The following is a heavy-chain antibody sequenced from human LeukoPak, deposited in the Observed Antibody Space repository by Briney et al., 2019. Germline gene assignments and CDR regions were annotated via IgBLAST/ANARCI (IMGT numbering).Heavy chain of an antibody. D-gene: IGHD2-15*01. CDR3: ARDLVVAATFYYYYFYGMDV. CDR2: ISYDGSNK. V-gene: IGHV3-30-3*01. Sequence: GGSLRLSCAASGFTFSSYAMSWVRQAPGKGLEWVAVISYDGSNKYYADSVKGRFTISRDNSKNTLYLQMNSLRAEDTAVYYCARDLVVAATFYYYYFYGMDVWGQGTTVTVSS. CDR1: GFTFSSYA. J-gene: IGHJ6*02.